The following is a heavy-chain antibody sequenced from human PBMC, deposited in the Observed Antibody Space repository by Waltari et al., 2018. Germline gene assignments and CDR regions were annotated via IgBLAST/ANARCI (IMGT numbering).Heavy chain of an antibody. CDR1: GFTFSSYW. Sequence: EVQLVESGGGLVQPGGSLRLSCAASGFTFSSYWMSWFRQAPGKGLEWVANIKQDGSEKYYVDSVKGRFTISRDNAKNSLYLQMNSLRAEDTAVYYCARGPPYRDISFDYWGQGTLVTVSS. CDR3: ARGPPYRDISFDY. D-gene: IGHD5-12*01. J-gene: IGHJ4*02. V-gene: IGHV3-7*01. CDR2: IKQDGSEK.